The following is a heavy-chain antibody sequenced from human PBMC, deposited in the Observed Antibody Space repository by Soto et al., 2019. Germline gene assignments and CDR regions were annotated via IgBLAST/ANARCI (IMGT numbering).Heavy chain of an antibody. D-gene: IGHD2-2*01. V-gene: IGHV3-11*01. Sequence: QVQLVESGGGLVKPGGSLRLSCAASGFTFSDYYMSWLRQAPGKGLEWVSYISSSGSTIYYADSVKGRVTISRDNAKNSLYLQMNGLRAEDTAVYYCARDIGYCSSTSCYGSFSWFDPWGQGTLVTVSS. CDR2: ISSSGSTI. CDR3: ARDIGYCSSTSCYGSFSWFDP. J-gene: IGHJ5*02. CDR1: GFTFSDYY.